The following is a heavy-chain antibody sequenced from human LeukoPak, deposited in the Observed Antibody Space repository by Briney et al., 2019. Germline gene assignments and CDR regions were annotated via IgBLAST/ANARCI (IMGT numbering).Heavy chain of an antibody. Sequence: PSETLSLTCAVYGGSFSGYYWSWIRQPPGKGLEWIGEINHSGSTNYNPSLKSRVTISVDTSKNQFSLKLSSVTAADTAVYYCAIPPVRGSFDYWGQGTLVTVSS. CDR3: AIPPVRGSFDY. CDR1: GGSFSGYY. CDR2: INHSGST. V-gene: IGHV4-34*01. D-gene: IGHD3-10*01. J-gene: IGHJ4*02.